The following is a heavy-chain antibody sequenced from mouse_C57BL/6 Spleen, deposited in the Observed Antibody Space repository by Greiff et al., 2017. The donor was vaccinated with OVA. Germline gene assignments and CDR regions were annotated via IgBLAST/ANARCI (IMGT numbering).Heavy chain of an antibody. Sequence: VMLVESGPGLVAPSQSLSITCTVSGFSLTSYAISWVRQPPGKGLEWLGVIWTGGGTNYNSALKSRLSISKDNSKSKVFLKMNSLQTDDTARYYCARTNYYGSSYGAMDYWGQGTSVTVSS. CDR1: GFSLTSYA. V-gene: IGHV2-9-1*01. J-gene: IGHJ4*01. CDR2: IWTGGGT. CDR3: ARTNYYGSSYGAMDY. D-gene: IGHD1-1*01.